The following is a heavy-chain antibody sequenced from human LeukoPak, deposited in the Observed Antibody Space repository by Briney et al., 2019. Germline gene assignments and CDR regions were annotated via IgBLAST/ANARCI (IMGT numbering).Heavy chain of an antibody. CDR1: GFTVSSNE. CDR2: ISGGST. J-gene: IGHJ6*02. V-gene: IGHV3-38-3*01. Sequence: GGSLRLSCAASGFTVSSNEMSWVRQAPGKGLEWVSSISGGSTYYADSRKGRFTISRDNSKNTLYLQMHSLRAEDTAIYYCVNRDGGWLQSSGTDVWGQGTAVTVS. D-gene: IGHD5-24*01. CDR3: VNRDGGWLQSSGTDV.